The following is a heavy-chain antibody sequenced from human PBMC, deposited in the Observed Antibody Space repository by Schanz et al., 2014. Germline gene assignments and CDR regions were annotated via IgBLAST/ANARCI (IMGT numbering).Heavy chain of an antibody. CDR3: ARDRVSFVRGPLGVD. J-gene: IGHJ4*02. CDR1: GYSFTDYA. Sequence: QVQLVQSGAEVKQPGASVRVSCKASGYSFTDYAIHWVRQAPGQGLEWMGWISGYNGDTNYAPKFQDRVTMTTDTSTGITSLELRNLKSDDTAVYYCARDRVSFVRGPLGVDWGQGTQVIVSS. D-gene: IGHD3-10*01. V-gene: IGHV1-18*01. CDR2: ISGYNGDT.